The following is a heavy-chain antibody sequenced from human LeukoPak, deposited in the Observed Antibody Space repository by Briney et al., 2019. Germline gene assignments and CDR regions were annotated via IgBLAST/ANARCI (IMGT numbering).Heavy chain of an antibody. CDR2: INPSGGST. J-gene: IGHJ4*02. CDR3: ARPTVTTNGVWNYFDY. CDR1: GYTFTGYY. D-gene: IGHD4-17*01. Sequence: GASVKVSCKASGYTFTGYYMHWVRQAPGQGLEWMGIINPSGGSTSYAQKFQGRVTMTRDTSTSTVNMELSSLRSEDTAVYYCARPTVTTNGVWNYFDYWGQGTLVTVSS. V-gene: IGHV1-46*01.